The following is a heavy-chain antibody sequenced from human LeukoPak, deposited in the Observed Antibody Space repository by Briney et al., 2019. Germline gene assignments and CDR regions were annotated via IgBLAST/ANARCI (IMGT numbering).Heavy chain of an antibody. Sequence: GSLRLSCAVSGFTVSGNYMSWVRQAPGKGLEWIGYIYYSGSTNYNPSLKSRVTISVDTSKNLFSLKLRSVTAADTAVYYCARTTEAHSWRTRYYDYYMDVWGKGTTVTVSS. V-gene: IGHV4-59*02. D-gene: IGHD6-13*01. CDR2: IYYSGST. J-gene: IGHJ6*03. CDR3: ARTTEAHSWRTRYYDYYMDV. CDR1: GFTVSGNY.